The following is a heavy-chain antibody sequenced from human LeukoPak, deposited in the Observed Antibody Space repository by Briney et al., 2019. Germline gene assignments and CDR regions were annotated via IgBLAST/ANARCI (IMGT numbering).Heavy chain of an antibody. J-gene: IGHJ5*01. V-gene: IGHV4-4*07. CDR3: ARVRDGNYGYNWLDS. CDR1: GGSISSYY. Sequence: SETLSLTCTVSGGSISSYYWSWIRQPAGKGLEWIGRIYTSGSTYYNPSLKSRVTMAVDTSKNQFSLKLSSMTAADTAVYYCARVRDGNYGYNWLDSWGQGTRVTVSS. CDR2: IYTSGST. D-gene: IGHD4-17*01.